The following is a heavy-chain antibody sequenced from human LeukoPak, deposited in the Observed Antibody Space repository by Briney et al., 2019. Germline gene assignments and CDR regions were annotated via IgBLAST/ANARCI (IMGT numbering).Heavy chain of an antibody. D-gene: IGHD4-23*01. CDR3: ARTRYGGNNYFDY. J-gene: IGHJ4*02. V-gene: IGHV3-7*01. CDR1: GFTFSNYW. Sequence: GGSLRLSCAASGFTFSNYWMSWVRQAPGKGLEWVAHINQDGSEEHYMDSVKARFIISRDNAKNSLSLQMDSLRAEDTAVYYCARTRYGGNNYFDYWGQGSLVTVSS. CDR2: INQDGSEE.